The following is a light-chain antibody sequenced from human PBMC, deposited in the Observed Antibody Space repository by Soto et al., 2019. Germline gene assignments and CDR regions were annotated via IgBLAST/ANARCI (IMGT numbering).Light chain of an antibody. CDR3: YSYAGDNTYYV. Sequence: QSVLTQPASGSGSPGQSIAISYTGTSSDVGIYNLVSWYQQHPGKAPKLIIYEVSKRPSGVSDRFSGSKSDSTASLTISGLQAEDEADYYCYSYAGDNTYYVFGTGTKVTVL. CDR2: EVS. CDR1: SSDVGIYNL. V-gene: IGLV2-23*02. J-gene: IGLJ1*01.